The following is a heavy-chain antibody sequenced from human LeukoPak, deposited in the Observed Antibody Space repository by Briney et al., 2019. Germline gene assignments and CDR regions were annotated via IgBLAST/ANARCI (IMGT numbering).Heavy chain of an antibody. CDR2: IYYSGST. CDR3: AVRVGDYFDY. Sequence: SETLSLTCIVSSGSISSYYCSWIRQPPGKGLEWIGYIYYSGSTNYNPSLKSRVAISVDTSKNQFSLKLSSVTAADTAVYYCAVRVGDYFDYWGQGTLVTVSS. J-gene: IGHJ4*02. CDR1: SGSISSYY. V-gene: IGHV4-59*01. D-gene: IGHD3-16*01.